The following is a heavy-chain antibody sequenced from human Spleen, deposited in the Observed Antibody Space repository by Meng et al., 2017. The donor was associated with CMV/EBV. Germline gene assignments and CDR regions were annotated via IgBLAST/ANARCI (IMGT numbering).Heavy chain of an antibody. D-gene: IGHD3-10*01. J-gene: IGHJ4*02. CDR3: ARGPPYGSGSYSQDDY. Sequence: YGGYFSGYYWSWIRQPPGKGLEWIGEINHSGSTNYNPSLKSRVTISVDTSKNQFSLKLSSVTAADTAVYYCARGPPYGSGSYSQDDYWGQGTLVTVSS. CDR1: GGYFSGYY. CDR2: INHSGST. V-gene: IGHV4-34*01.